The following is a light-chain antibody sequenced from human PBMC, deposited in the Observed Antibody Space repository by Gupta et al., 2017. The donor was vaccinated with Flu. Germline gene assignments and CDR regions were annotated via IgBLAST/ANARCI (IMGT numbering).Light chain of an antibody. CDR2: DVS. CDR3: HQYDGWRT. CDR1: HSVNNK. Sequence: EIVMTQSPATLSVSPGERATLSCRASHSVNNKLAWYQQRPGQAPRLLIYDVSTRASDIAARFSGSGSGTEFTLTISSLQSEDFGTYYWHQYDGWRTFGQGTKVDLK. V-gene: IGKV3-15*01. J-gene: IGKJ1*01.